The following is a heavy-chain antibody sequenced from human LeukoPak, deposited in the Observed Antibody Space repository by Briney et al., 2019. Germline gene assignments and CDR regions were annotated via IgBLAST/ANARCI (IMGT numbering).Heavy chain of an antibody. CDR1: GGSMNTVSYY. J-gene: IGHJ3*02. CDR2: VYSRGSI. Sequence: PSETLSLTCTVSGGSMNTVSYYWVWIRQAPEKGLEWIGSVYSRGSIYSNPSLRSRVTMSLDTSTNQFSLNLSSVTVADTALYYCARDRLSLGAFDIWGPGTTVVVSS. V-gene: IGHV4-39*07. CDR3: ARDRLSLGAFDI. D-gene: IGHD3-16*01.